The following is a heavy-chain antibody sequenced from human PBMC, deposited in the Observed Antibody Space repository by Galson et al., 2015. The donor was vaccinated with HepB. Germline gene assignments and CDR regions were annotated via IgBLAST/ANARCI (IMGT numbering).Heavy chain of an antibody. V-gene: IGHV1-3*01. CDR2: INAGNGNT. CDR3: ATQLLYFDYYYGMDV. CDR1: GYTFTSYA. Sequence: SVKVSCKASGYTFTSYAMHWVRQAPGQRLEWMGWINAGNGNTKYSQKFQGRVTITRDTSASTAYMELSSLRSEDTAVYYCATQLLYFDYYYGMDVWGQGTTVTVSS. D-gene: IGHD2-2*02. J-gene: IGHJ6*02.